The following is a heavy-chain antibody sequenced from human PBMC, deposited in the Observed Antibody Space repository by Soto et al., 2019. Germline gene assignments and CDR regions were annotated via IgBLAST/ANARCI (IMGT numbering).Heavy chain of an antibody. CDR1: GFTFSTYA. V-gene: IGHV3-30-3*01. Sequence: GGSLRLSCAASGFTFSTYAMEWVRQAPGKGLDWVALISYDGNNKYYADSVRGRFTTTRDNTRNSLYLQMNAPRPEDTVFYCSARPVEPFYYEGMDVWGQGTTVTVSS. J-gene: IGHJ6*02. CDR2: ISYDGNNK. CDR3: ARPVEPFYYEGMDV.